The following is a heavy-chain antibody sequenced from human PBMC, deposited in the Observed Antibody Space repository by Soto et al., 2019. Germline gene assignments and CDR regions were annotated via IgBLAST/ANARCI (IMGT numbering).Heavy chain of an antibody. D-gene: IGHD2-2*01. V-gene: IGHV4-59*01. Sequence: SETLSLTCTVSGGSISSYYWSWVRQPPGKGLEWIGYIYYSGSTNYNPSLKSRVTISVDTSKNQFSLKLSSVTAADTAVYYCARGEVVVVPAAIGWFDPWGQGTLVTVSS. J-gene: IGHJ5*02. CDR1: GGSISSYY. CDR3: ARGEVVVVPAAIGWFDP. CDR2: IYYSGST.